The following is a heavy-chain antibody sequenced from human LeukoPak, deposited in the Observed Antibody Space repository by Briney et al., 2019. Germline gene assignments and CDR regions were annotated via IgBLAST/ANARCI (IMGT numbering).Heavy chain of an antibody. J-gene: IGHJ4*02. CDR3: AKGRGLFVGYFDY. V-gene: IGHV3-23*01. Sequence: PGGSLRLSCAASVFTFSSYAMSWVRQAPGKGLEWVSLVSAGGGSTYYADSAKRRFTISRDNSKNTLYLQMNSLRAEDTAIYYCAKGRGLFVGYFDYWGQGTLVTVSS. CDR2: VSAGGGST. CDR1: VFTFSSYA. D-gene: IGHD3-16*02.